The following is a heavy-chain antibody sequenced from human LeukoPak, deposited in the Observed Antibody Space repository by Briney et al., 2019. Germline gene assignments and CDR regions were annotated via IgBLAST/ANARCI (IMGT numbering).Heavy chain of an antibody. CDR2: INPNSGGT. V-gene: IGHV1-2*02. J-gene: IGHJ6*03. CDR1: GYTFTGYY. CDR3: ARDQGLPYYYMDV. Sequence: ASVKVSCKASGYTFTGYYMHWVRQAPGQGLEWMGWINPNSGGTNYAQKFQGRVTMTRDTSISTAYMELSSLRSDDTAMYYCARDQGLPYYYMDVWGRGTTVTISS.